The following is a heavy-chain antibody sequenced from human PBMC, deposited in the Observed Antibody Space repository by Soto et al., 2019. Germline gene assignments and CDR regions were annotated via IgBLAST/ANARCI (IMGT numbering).Heavy chain of an antibody. V-gene: IGHV3-33*01. CDR3: ARGYCSTTSCYRVYYYMDV. Sequence: QVQLVESGGGVVQPGRSLRLSCAASGFTFSSYDMHWVRQAPGKGLAWVAVIWYDGSNKYYADSVKGRFTISRDNSKNTVYLQMNSLRAEDTAVYYCARGYCSTTSCYRVYYYMDVWGKGTTVTVSS. CDR2: IWYDGSNK. J-gene: IGHJ6*03. D-gene: IGHD2-2*01. CDR1: GFTFSSYD.